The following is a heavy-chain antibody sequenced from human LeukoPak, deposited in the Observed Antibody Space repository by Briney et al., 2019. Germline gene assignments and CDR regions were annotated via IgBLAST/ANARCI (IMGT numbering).Heavy chain of an antibody. J-gene: IGHJ4*02. CDR2: IWYDASNK. Sequence: GGSLRLSCAASGFMFSSNWMSWVRQAPGKGLEWVTFIWYDASNKYYAESVKGRFTISRDNSRNTVFLQMNSLRAEDTAIYYCATDISTHYFGSWGQGTLVTVSS. CDR3: ATDISTHYFGS. CDR1: GFMFSSNW. V-gene: IGHV3-33*08. D-gene: IGHD3-9*01.